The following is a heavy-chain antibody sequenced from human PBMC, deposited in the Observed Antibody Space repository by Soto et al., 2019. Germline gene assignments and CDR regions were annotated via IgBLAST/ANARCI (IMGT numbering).Heavy chain of an antibody. D-gene: IGHD5-12*01. J-gene: IGHJ4*02. CDR1: GFTFSSYG. CDR3: ARGRYDYSPFDY. V-gene: IGHV3-33*01. CDR2: IWNDGSNK. Sequence: GGSLRLSCAASGFTFSSYGMHWVRQAPGKGLEWVAIIWNDGSNKYYADSVKGRFTSSRDDSKNTLYLQMNSLRAEDTSVYYCARGRYDYSPFDYWGQGTLVTVSS.